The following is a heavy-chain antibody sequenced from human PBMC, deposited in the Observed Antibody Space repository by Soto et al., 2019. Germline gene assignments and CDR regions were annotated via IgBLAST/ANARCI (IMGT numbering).Heavy chain of an antibody. CDR3: ARTIAAGSYFDY. CDR1: GFTFSSYA. Sequence: EVQLLESGGGLVQPGGSLRLSCAASGFTFSSYAMTWVRQAPGKGLEWVSGLSGSGDSTYYADSVKGRFTISRDNAKNSLYLQMNSLRAEDTAVYYCARTIAAGSYFDYWGQGTLVTVSS. V-gene: IGHV3-23*01. D-gene: IGHD6-13*01. CDR2: LSGSGDST. J-gene: IGHJ4*02.